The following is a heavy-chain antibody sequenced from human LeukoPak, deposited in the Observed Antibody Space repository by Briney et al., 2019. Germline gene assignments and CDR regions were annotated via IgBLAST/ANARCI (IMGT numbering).Heavy chain of an antibody. CDR3: ATHLTGDRYYFDY. Sequence: GRSLRLSCAASGFTFSSYAMHWVRQAPGKGLEWVAVISYDGSNKYYADSVKGRFTISRDNSKNTLYLQMNSLRAEDTAVYYCATHLTGDRYYFDYWGQGTLVTVSS. D-gene: IGHD7-27*01. V-gene: IGHV3-30*04. J-gene: IGHJ4*02. CDR2: ISYDGSNK. CDR1: GFTFSSYA.